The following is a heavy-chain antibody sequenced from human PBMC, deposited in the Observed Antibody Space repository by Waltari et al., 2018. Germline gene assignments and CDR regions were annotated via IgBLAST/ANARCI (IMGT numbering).Heavy chain of an antibody. J-gene: IGHJ4*02. V-gene: IGHV4-38-2*02. Sequence: QVQLRESGPGLVKPSETLSLTCAVSIYSITSGHHWAWIRQSPGKGLEFIGNINHSVSTYSSPSLESGVTILVDTSKNQFSLKLSSVTAADTAVYYCARDSYCSGPACYLFDSWGPGALVTVSS. D-gene: IGHD2-15*01. CDR1: IYSITSGHH. CDR3: ARDSYCSGPACYLFDS. CDR2: INHSVST.